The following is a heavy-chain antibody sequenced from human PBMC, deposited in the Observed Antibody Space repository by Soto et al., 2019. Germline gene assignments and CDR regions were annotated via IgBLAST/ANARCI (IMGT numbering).Heavy chain of an antibody. CDR2: ISYDGSNK. D-gene: IGHD2-15*01. J-gene: IGHJ4*02. Sequence: GGSLRLSCAASGFTFSSYAMHWVRQAPGKGLEWVAVISYDGSNKYYADSVKGRFTISRDNSKNTLYLQMNSLRAEDTAVYYCAKDSGGGWPDYWGQGTLVTVSS. CDR3: AKDSGGGWPDY. CDR1: GFTFSSYA. V-gene: IGHV3-30*04.